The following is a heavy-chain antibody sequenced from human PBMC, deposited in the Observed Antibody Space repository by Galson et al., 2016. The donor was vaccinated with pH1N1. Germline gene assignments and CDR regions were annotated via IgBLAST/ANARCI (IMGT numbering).Heavy chain of an antibody. J-gene: IGHJ5*02. V-gene: IGHV3-30*02. CDR3: AKDVSGELIPSRIDL. Sequence: SLRLSCAVSGFTFRRYGLHWVRQAPGMSLEWLTFIRHDGSAKFYADSVKGRFSISRDNSKNVLYMEMNSLRPEDTAVYYCAKDVSGELIPSRIDLWGQGTLVTVSS. D-gene: IGHD3-10*02. CDR2: IRHDGSAK. CDR1: GFTFRRYG.